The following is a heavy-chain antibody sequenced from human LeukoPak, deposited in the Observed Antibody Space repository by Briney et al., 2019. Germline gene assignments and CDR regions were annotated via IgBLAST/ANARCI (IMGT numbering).Heavy chain of an antibody. CDR3: ARADYDILTPRFDP. J-gene: IGHJ5*02. Sequence: ASVKVSCKASGYTFTSYGISWVRQAPGQGLEWMGWISAYNGNTNYAQKPQGRVTMTTDTSTSTAYMELRSLRSDDTAVYYCARADYDILTPRFDPWGQGTLVTVSS. CDR2: ISAYNGNT. CDR1: GYTFTSYG. V-gene: IGHV1-18*01. D-gene: IGHD3-9*01.